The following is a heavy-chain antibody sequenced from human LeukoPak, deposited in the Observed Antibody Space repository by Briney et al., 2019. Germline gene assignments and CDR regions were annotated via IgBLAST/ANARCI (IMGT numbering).Heavy chain of an antibody. CDR2: INHSGST. V-gene: IGHV4-34*01. CDR1: GGSFSGYY. CDR3: ARSPRYDFWSGPRGSWFDP. D-gene: IGHD3-3*01. J-gene: IGHJ5*02. Sequence: KPSETLSLTCAVYGGSFSGYYWSWIRQPPGKGLKWIGEINHSGSTNYNPSLKSQVTISVDTSKNQFSLKLSSVTAADTAVYYCARSPRYDFWSGPRGSWFDPWGQGTLVTVSS.